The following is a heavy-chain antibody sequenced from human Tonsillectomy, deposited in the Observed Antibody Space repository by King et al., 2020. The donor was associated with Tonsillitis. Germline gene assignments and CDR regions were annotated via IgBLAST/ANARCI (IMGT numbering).Heavy chain of an antibody. CDR1: GGSFSGYY. CDR3: ARRGGHYYGSGRKGWFDP. V-gene: IGHV4-34*01. Sequence: VQLQQWGAGLLKPSETLSLTCAVYGGSFSGYYWSWIRQPPGKGLEWIGEINHSGSTNYNPSLKSRVTVSVDTSKNQFSLKLSSVTAADTAVYYCARRGGHYYGSGRKGWFDPWGQGTLVTVSS. CDR2: INHSGST. D-gene: IGHD3-10*01. J-gene: IGHJ5*02.